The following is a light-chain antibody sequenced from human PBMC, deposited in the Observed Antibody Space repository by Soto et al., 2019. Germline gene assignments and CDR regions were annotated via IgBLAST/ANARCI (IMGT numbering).Light chain of an antibody. CDR1: QSISSW. V-gene: IGKV1-5*03. Sequence: DIQMTQSPSTLSASVGDRVTITCRASQSISSWLAWYQQKPGKAPKLLIYKASSLESGVPSRFSGSGSGTEFTLTISSLQPDDFATYYCQQYNHYFGPGTIVDIK. J-gene: IGKJ3*01. CDR2: KAS. CDR3: QQYNHY.